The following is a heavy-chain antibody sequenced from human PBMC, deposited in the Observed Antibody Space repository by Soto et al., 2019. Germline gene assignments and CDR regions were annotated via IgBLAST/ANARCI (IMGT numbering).Heavy chain of an antibody. CDR3: ARAVVLVPAAISGIWWFDP. Sequence: QVQLQESGPGLVKPSETLSLTCTVSGGSISSYYWSWIRQPPGKGLEWIGYIYYSGSTNYNPSLKRRVTMSVDTSKHQFSMKLSSVTAADTAVYYCARAVVLVPAAISGIWWFDPWGQGTLVTVSS. V-gene: IGHV4-59*01. J-gene: IGHJ5*02. D-gene: IGHD2-2*01. CDR2: IYYSGST. CDR1: GGSISSYY.